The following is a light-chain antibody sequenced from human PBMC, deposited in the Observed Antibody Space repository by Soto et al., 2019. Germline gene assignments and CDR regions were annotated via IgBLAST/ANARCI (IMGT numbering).Light chain of an antibody. CDR2: EVS. CDR3: SSYAGSSIWV. J-gene: IGLJ2*01. V-gene: IGLV2-8*01. CDR1: SSDVGGYKY. Sequence: QSVPTQPPSASGSPGQSATISCTGTSSDVGGYKYVSWYQQYPGKAPKLIIYEVSKRPSGVPDRFSGSKSGNTASLTVSGLQAADEAYYYCSSYAGSSIWVFGGGTKLTVL.